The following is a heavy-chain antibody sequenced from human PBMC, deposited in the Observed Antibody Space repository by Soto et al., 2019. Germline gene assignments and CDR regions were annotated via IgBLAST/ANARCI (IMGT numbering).Heavy chain of an antibody. Sequence: GASVKVSCKASGYTFTNYGVTWMRQAPGQGLEWMGWINVHNVKTIYAQKFQGRVTMTTDTSTSTAYMELRSLRSDDTAVYYCARVFDGLGHFDPWGQGTLVTVSS. D-gene: IGHD3-9*01. CDR3: ARVFDGLGHFDP. V-gene: IGHV1-18*01. CDR1: GYTFTNYG. CDR2: INVHNVKT. J-gene: IGHJ5*02.